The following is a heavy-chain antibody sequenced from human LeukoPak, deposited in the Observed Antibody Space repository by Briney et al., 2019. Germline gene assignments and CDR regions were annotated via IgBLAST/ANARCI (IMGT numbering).Heavy chain of an antibody. J-gene: IGHJ5*02. Sequence: ASVKVSCKSSGYTFTGYYVHWVRQAPGQGLEWMGWINPNSAGTNYAQKFQGRVIVTRDTSLSTAYMELSRLTSDDTAVYYCARGGVNNWFDPWGQGTLVTVSS. CDR2: INPNSAGT. D-gene: IGHD3-10*01. CDR1: GYTFTGYY. CDR3: ARGGVNNWFDP. V-gene: IGHV1-2*02.